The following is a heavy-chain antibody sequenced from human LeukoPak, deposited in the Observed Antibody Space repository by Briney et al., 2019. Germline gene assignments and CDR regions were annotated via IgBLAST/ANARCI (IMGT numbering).Heavy chain of an antibody. V-gene: IGHV4-59*01. CDR1: GGSISNYY. Sequence: SETLSLTCTVSGGSISNYYWSWIRQPPGKGLEWIGYIYNSGHTNYNPSLKSRVTISEDTSKNQFSLRLRSVTAADTAVYYCARDLYGSGHVLPGSPWGQGPLVTVSS. CDR3: ARDLYGSGHVLPGSP. J-gene: IGHJ5*02. CDR2: IYNSGHT. D-gene: IGHD3-10*01.